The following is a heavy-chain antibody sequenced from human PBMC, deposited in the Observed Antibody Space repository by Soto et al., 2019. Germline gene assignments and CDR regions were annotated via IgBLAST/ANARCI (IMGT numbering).Heavy chain of an antibody. CDR2: IYWDDDE. CDR1: GFSLNTDGEG. V-gene: IGHV2-5*02. Sequence: QITLKESGPTQVKPTQTLTLTCSFSGFSLNTDGEGVGWVRQPPGEALEWLALIYWDDDERYSPSLKTSLTIVKDPSKNPVDHIKTNMDPVDTAPYSCAHSRNHKTEDAQVWDFDYWGQGTLVTLSS. J-gene: IGHJ4*02. D-gene: IGHD1-26*01. CDR3: AHSRNHKTEDAQVWDFDY.